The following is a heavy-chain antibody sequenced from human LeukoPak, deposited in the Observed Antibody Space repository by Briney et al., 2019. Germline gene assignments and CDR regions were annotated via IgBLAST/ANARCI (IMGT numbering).Heavy chain of an antibody. CDR2: INPNSGGT. V-gene: IGHV1-2*04. Sequence: ASVTVSCKASGYTFTGYYMHWVRQAPGQGLEWMGWINPNSGGTNYAQKFQGWVTMTRDTSISTAYMELSRLRSDDTAVYYCARGPMLVRGARMSYNWFDPWGQGTLVTVSS. D-gene: IGHD3-10*01. CDR1: GYTFTGYY. CDR3: ARGPMLVRGARMSYNWFDP. J-gene: IGHJ5*02.